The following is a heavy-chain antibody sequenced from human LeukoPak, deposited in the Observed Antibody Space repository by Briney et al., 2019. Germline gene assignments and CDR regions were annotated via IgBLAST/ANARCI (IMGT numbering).Heavy chain of an antibody. CDR2: ISSSSYI. Sequence: GGSLRLSCAASGFTFSSYSMNWVRQAPGKGLEWVSSISSSSYIYYADSVKGRFTISRDNAKNSLYLQMDSLRAEDTAVYCCARAAQVGAFDYWGQGTLVTVSS. V-gene: IGHV3-21*01. D-gene: IGHD1-26*01. CDR3: ARAAQVGAFDY. CDR1: GFTFSSYS. J-gene: IGHJ4*02.